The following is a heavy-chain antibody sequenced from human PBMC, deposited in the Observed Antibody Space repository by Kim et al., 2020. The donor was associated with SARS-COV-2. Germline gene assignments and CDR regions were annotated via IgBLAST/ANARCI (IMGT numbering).Heavy chain of an antibody. D-gene: IGHD3-10*01. J-gene: IGHJ6*02. V-gene: IGHV5-51*01. CDR1: GYSFTSYW. CDR3: ARWQYVVVRAHIYYYYGMDV. CDR2: IYPGDSDT. Sequence: GESLKISCKGSGYSFTSYWIGWVRQMPGKGLEWMGIIYPGDSDTRYSPSFQGQVTISADKSISTAYLQWSSLKASDTAMYYCARWQYVVVRAHIYYYYGMDVWGQGTTVTVSS.